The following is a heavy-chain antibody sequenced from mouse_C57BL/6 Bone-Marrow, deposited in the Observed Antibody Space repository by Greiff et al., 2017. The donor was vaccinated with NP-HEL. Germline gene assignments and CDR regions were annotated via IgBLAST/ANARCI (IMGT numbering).Heavy chain of an antibody. CDR1: GFNIKDDY. Sequence: VHVKQSGAELVRPGASVKLSCTASGFNIKDDYMHWVKQRPEQGLEWIGWIDPENGDTEYASKFQGKATITADTSSNTAYLQLSSLTSEDTAVYYCTTPYYYGSRWYFDVWGTGTTVTVSS. CDR2: IDPENGDT. CDR3: TTPYYYGSRWYFDV. V-gene: IGHV14-4*01. D-gene: IGHD1-1*01. J-gene: IGHJ1*03.